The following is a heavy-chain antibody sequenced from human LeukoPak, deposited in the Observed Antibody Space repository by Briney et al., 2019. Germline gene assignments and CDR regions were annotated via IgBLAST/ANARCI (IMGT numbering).Heavy chain of an antibody. J-gene: IGHJ4*02. CDR2: FYYGRNT. CDR3: ARHAPYSNSDF. Sequence: SDTLSLTCTVSGGSITSSNYYWGWIRQPPGKGLEWIGGFYYGRNTFYNPSLKSRVPISVDTSKNKFSLRLSSVTAADTAMYYCARHAPYSNSDFWGQGTLVTVSS. D-gene: IGHD4-11*01. CDR1: GGSITSSNYY. V-gene: IGHV4-39*01.